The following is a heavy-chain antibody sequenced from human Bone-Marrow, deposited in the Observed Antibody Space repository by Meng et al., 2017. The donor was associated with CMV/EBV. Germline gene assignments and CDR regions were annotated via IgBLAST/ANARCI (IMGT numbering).Heavy chain of an antibody. D-gene: IGHD2-2*01. J-gene: IGHJ5*02. Sequence: GYTFRDYYMSWKRQATGKGRERVSYIRSSGSTRYYADSVKGRFTISRDNAKNSLYLQMNSLRAEDTAVYYCARKVVPAALSWFDPWGQGTLVTVSS. V-gene: IGHV3-11*01. CDR1: GYTFRDYY. CDR3: ARKVVPAALSWFDP. CDR2: IRSSGSTR.